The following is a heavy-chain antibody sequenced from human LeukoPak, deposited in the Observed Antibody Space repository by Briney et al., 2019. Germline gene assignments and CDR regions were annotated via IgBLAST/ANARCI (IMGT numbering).Heavy chain of an antibody. Sequence: GASVKVSCKASGYTFTGYYMHWVRQAPGQGLEWMGWINPNSGGTNYAQKFQGRVTMTRDTSISTAYMELSRLRSDDTAVYYCARDLFHTYYYGSGSYMEVVYWGQGTLVTVSS. CDR3: ARDLFHTYYYGSGSYMEVVY. J-gene: IGHJ4*02. CDR1: GYTFTGYY. V-gene: IGHV1-2*02. D-gene: IGHD3-10*01. CDR2: INPNSGGT.